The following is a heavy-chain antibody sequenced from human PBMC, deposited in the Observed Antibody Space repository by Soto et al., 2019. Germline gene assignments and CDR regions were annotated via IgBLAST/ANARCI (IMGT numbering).Heavy chain of an antibody. CDR2: ISGSGTST. CDR1: GFSFVNYA. Sequence: GGSLRLSCAGSGFSFVNYAMNWVRQAPGKGLEWVSGISGSGTSTYYADSVKGRFTISRDNSRDTLFLQMNSLTADDTAVYYCAKATTNGGWFNPFDSWGQGALVTVS. CDR3: AKATTNGGWFNPFDS. D-gene: IGHD6-19*01. J-gene: IGHJ4*02. V-gene: IGHV3-23*01.